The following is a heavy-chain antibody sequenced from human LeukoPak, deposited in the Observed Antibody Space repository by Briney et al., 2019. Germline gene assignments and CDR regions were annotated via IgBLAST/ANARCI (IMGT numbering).Heavy chain of an antibody. J-gene: IGHJ6*03. CDR1: GGSISSSSYY. CDR2: IYYSGST. CDR3: ARVTCSGGSCESGSYYYYYMDV. V-gene: IGHV4-39*07. Sequence: SETLSLTCTVSGGSISSSSYYWGWIRQPPGKGLEWIGSIYYSGSTYYNPSLKSRVTISVDTSKNQFSLKLSSVTAADTAMYYCARVTCSGGSCESGSYYYYYMDVWGKGTTVTVSS. D-gene: IGHD2-15*01.